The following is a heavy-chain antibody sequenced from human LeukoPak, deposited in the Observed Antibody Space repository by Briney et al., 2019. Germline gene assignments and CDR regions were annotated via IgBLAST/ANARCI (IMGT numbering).Heavy chain of an antibody. D-gene: IGHD5-18*01. Sequence: KSSETLSLTCAVYGGSFSGYYWSWIRQPPGKGLEWIGEINHSGSTNYNPSLKSRVTISVDTSKNQFSLKLSSVTAADTAVYYCARGYSYGLPFDYWGQGTLVTVSS. V-gene: IGHV4-34*01. J-gene: IGHJ4*02. CDR2: INHSGST. CDR1: GGSFSGYY. CDR3: ARGYSYGLPFDY.